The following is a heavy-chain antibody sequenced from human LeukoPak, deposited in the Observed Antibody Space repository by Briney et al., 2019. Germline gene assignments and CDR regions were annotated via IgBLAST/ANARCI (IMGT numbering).Heavy chain of an antibody. Sequence: GGSRRLSWAAAGFTFSSNWMSWVRQAPGKGLEWVANIKQDGSEKYYVDSGKGRFTISRDNAKNSLYLQMNSLRAEDPAVYYCARVSSGPQDYWGQGTLVTVSS. D-gene: IGHD6-19*01. J-gene: IGHJ4*02. CDR2: IKQDGSEK. CDR3: ARVSSGPQDY. CDR1: GFTFSSNW. V-gene: IGHV3-7*01.